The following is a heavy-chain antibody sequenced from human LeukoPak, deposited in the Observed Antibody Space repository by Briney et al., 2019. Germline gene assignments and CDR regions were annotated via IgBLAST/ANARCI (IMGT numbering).Heavy chain of an antibody. Sequence: GGSLRLSCAASGFTFSSYAMHWVRQAPGKGLEWVAVISYDGSNKYYADSVKGRFTISRDNSKNTLYLQMNSLRAEDTAVYYCARDMGPSGWLDLWGQGTLVTVSS. J-gene: IGHJ4*02. V-gene: IGHV3-30-3*01. CDR2: ISYDGSNK. D-gene: IGHD6-19*01. CDR3: ARDMGPSGWLDL. CDR1: GFTFSSYA.